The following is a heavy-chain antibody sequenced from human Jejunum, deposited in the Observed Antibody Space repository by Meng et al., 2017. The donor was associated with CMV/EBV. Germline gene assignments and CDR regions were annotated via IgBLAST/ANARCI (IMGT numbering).Heavy chain of an antibody. CDR2: INTNTGNP. D-gene: IGHD3-22*01. CDR3: ARDGLNERYFDY. V-gene: IGHV7-4-1*02. CDR1: GYNINNNE. J-gene: IGHJ4*02. Sequence: SCKASGYNINNNELIWVRKAPGQGPEWMGWINTNTGNPTYARDFTGRFVFSLDTSVSTAYLQISSLKAEDTAVYYCARDGLNERYFDYWGQGTLVTVSS.